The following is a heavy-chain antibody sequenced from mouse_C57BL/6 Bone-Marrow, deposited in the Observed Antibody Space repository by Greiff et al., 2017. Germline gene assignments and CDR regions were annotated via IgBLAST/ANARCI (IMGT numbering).Heavy chain of an antibody. V-gene: IGHV1-64*01. J-gene: IGHJ2*01. CDR1: GYTFTSYW. D-gene: IGHD1-1*01. Sequence: QVQLQQPGAELVKPGASVKLSCKASGYTFTSYWMHWVKQRPGQGLEWIGMIHPNSGSTNYNEKFKSKATLTVDKSSSTAYMQLSSLTSEDSAVYYCARGPYSGSNYDFDYWGKSTTLTVSS. CDR2: IHPNSGST. CDR3: ARGPYSGSNYDFDY.